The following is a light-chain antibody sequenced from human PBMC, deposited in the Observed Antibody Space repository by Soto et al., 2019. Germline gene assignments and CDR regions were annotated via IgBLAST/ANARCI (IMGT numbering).Light chain of an antibody. J-gene: IGKJ4*01. CDR1: QIVSCK. CDR3: QQRSNWPLT. CDR2: GAS. Sequence: EIVMTQSPATLSVSPGEGATLSCRASQIVSCKLCWYQKIPGQAPRLLIYGASTRATGIPARFSGSGSGTDFTLTISSLEPEDFAVYYCQQRSNWPLTFGGGTKVDI. V-gene: IGKV3-11*01.